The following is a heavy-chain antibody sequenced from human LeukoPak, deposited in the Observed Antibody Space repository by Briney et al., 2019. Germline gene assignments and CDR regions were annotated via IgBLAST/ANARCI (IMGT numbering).Heavy chain of an antibody. V-gene: IGHV4-30-2*01. J-gene: IGHJ4*02. Sequence: PSETLSLTCAVSEGSISSGGYTWSWIRQPPGKGLEWIEYIYHSGSTYYNPSLKSRVTISVDRSKNQFSLKLSSVTAADTAVYYCARTKRYCSGGSCEYPGVFDHWGQGILVTVSS. CDR1: EGSISSGGYT. CDR3: ARTKRYCSGGSCEYPGVFDH. D-gene: IGHD2-15*01. CDR2: IYHSGST.